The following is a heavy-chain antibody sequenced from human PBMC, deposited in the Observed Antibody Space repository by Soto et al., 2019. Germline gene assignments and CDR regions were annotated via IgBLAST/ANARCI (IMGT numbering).Heavy chain of an antibody. V-gene: IGHV4-61*01. CDR2: IYYSWST. Sequence: SETLSLTCTVSGGSVSSGSYYWSWIRQPPGKGLEWGGYIYYSWSTNYNPSLKSRVTISVDTSKNQCSLKLSSVTAAATAVYYCARDSSSGQLNWFDPWGQGTLVTVSS. D-gene: IGHD6-13*01. CDR3: ARDSSSGQLNWFDP. J-gene: IGHJ5*02. CDR1: GGSVSSGSYY.